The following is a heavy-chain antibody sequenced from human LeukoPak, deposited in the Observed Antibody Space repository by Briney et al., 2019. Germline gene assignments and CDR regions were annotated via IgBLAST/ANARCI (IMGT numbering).Heavy chain of an antibody. D-gene: IGHD2-2*01. CDR2: ISWNSGSI. CDR1: GFTFDDYA. CDR3: AKSDCSSTSCPTFDY. V-gene: IGHV3-9*01. Sequence: GGSLRLSCAASGFTFDDYAMHWVRQAPGKGPEWVSGISWNSGSIGYADSVKGRFTISRDNAKNSLYLQMNSLRAEDTALYYCAKSDCSSTSCPTFDYWGQGTLVTVSS. J-gene: IGHJ4*02.